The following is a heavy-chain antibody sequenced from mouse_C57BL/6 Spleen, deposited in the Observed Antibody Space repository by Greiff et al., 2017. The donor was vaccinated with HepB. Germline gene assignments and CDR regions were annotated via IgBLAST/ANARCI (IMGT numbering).Heavy chain of an antibody. CDR2: IRSKSNNYAT. V-gene: IGHV10-1*01. D-gene: IGHD2-2*01. CDR3: VRQGLRYAMDY. Sequence: EVKLQESGGGLVQPKGSLKLSCAASGFSFNTYAMNWVRQAPGKGLEWVARIRSKSNNYATYYADSVKDRFTISRDDSESMLYLQMNNLKTEDTAMYYCVRQGLRYAMDYWGQGTSVTVSS. CDR1: GFSFNTYA. J-gene: IGHJ4*01.